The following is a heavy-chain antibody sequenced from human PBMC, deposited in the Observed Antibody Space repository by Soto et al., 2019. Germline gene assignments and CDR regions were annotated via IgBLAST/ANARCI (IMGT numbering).Heavy chain of an antibody. Sequence: SPRHSCIGSGFIFSTHVMDWVRQAPGKGLEWVARILYDGSKEYYADSVKGRFTISRDNSRNTLVLQMDSRRVEDKDTYYCLKGLPLMADSWGQGT. CDR2: ILYDGSKE. CDR1: GFIFSTHV. J-gene: IGHJ4*02. V-gene: IGHV3-30*18. D-gene: IGHD2-8*01. CDR3: LKGLPLMADS.